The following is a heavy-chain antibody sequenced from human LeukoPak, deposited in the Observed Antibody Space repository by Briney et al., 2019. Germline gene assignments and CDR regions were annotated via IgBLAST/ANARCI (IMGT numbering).Heavy chain of an antibody. J-gene: IGHJ4*02. CDR2: INPNSGGT. CDR1: GYTFTGYY. V-gene: IGHV1-2*02. CDR3: AREGRDGYNNCYFDY. D-gene: IGHD5-24*01. Sequence: ASVKVSCKASGYTFTGYYMHWVRQAPGQGLEWMGWINPNSGGTNYAQKFQGRVTMTRDTSISTAYMELSRLRSDDTAVYYCAREGRDGYNNCYFDYWGQGTLVTVSS.